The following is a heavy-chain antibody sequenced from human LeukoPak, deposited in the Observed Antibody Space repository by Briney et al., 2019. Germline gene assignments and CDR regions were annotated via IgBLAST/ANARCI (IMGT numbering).Heavy chain of an antibody. CDR2: IIPIFGTA. CDR1: GGTFSSYA. Sequence: SVKVSCKASGGTFSSYAISWVRQAPGQGLEWMGGIIPIFGTANYAQKFQGRVTITADESTSTAYMELSSLRSEDTAVYYCAVHVCSGGSCYSEDYGMDAWGEGTTVTVSS. J-gene: IGHJ6*04. D-gene: IGHD2-15*01. CDR3: AVHVCSGGSCYSEDYGMDA. V-gene: IGHV1-69*13.